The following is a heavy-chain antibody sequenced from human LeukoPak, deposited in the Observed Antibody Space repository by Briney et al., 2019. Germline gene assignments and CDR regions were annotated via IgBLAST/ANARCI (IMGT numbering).Heavy chain of an antibody. J-gene: IGHJ4*02. D-gene: IGHD3-10*01. Sequence: GGSLRLSCAATGFTFSSYSVNWVRQAPGKGLEWVSYISSSSSTIYYADSVKGRFTISRDNAKNSLYLQMNSLRAEDTAVYYCARDYYGSGSPFDYWGQGTLVTVSS. CDR1: GFTFSSYS. V-gene: IGHV3-48*01. CDR2: ISSSSSTI. CDR3: ARDYYGSGSPFDY.